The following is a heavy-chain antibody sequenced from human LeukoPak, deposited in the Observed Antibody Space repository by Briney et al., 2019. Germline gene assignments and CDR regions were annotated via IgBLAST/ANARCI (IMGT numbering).Heavy chain of an antibody. CDR3: ARGNSYGPREFGY. V-gene: IGHV3-53*01. D-gene: IGHD5-18*01. CDR1: GFTVSSNY. CDR2: IYSGGST. J-gene: IGHJ4*02. Sequence: PGGSLRLSCAASGFTVSSNYMSWVRQAPGKGLEWVSVIYSGGSTYYADSVKGRFTISRDNSKNTLYLQMNSLRAEDTAVYYCARGNSYGPREFGYWGQGTLVTVSS.